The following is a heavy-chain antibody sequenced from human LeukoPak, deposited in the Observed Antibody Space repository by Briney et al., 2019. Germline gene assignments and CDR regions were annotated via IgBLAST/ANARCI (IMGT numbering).Heavy chain of an antibody. CDR3: ARGATIFGVVITTMDV. D-gene: IGHD3-3*01. CDR2: IKQDGSEK. J-gene: IGHJ6*02. V-gene: IGHV3-7*01. CDR1: GFTFSSYW. Sequence: GGSLRLSCAASGFTFSSYWMSWVRQAPGKGVEWVANIKQDGSEKYYVDSVKGRFTIPRDNAKNSLYLQMNSLRAEDTAVYYCARGATIFGVVITTMDVWGQGATVTVSS.